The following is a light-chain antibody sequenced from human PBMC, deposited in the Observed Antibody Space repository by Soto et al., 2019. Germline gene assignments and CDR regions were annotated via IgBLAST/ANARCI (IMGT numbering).Light chain of an antibody. CDR1: SSDVGAFNY. Sequence: QSALTQPASVSGSPGQAITISCSGTSSDVGAFNYVSWYQQHPGKAPKLMIYDVSNRPSGVSNRFSGSKSGNTASLTISGLRAEDEADYYCASWDGSLSGYVFGTGTKLTVL. J-gene: IGLJ1*01. V-gene: IGLV2-14*03. CDR2: DVS. CDR3: ASWDGSLSGYV.